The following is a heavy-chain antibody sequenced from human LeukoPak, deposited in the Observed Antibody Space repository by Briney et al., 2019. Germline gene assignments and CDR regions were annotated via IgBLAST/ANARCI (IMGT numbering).Heavy chain of an antibody. CDR3: AGAISLNWNYFDY. CDR1: GGSISSSSYY. J-gene: IGHJ4*02. V-gene: IGHV4-39*07. Sequence: SETLSLTCTVSGGSISSSSYYWGWIRQPPGKGLEWIGSNSGSTYYNPSLKSRVTISVDTSKNQFSLKLSSVTAADTAVYYCAGAISLNWNYFDYWGQGTLVTVSS. D-gene: IGHD3-3*01. CDR2: NSGST.